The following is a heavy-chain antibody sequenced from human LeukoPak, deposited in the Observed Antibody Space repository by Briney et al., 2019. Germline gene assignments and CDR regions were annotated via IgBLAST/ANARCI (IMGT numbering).Heavy chain of an antibody. V-gene: IGHV3-74*01. J-gene: IGHJ5*02. CDR1: GFTFRTYW. CDR3: ARGGKLEPTAMPS. CDR2: INPDGSST. D-gene: IGHD2-2*01. Sequence: PGGSLRLSCVASGFTFRTYWMYWVRQAPGKGLVWLSRINPDGSSTTYADSVKGRFTISRDNAKNMSYLQINSLRVEDTAIYYCARGGKLEPTAMPSWGQGSLVVVSS.